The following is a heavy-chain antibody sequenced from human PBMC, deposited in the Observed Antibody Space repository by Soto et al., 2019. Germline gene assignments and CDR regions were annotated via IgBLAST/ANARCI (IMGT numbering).Heavy chain of an antibody. CDR1: GYTFTSYD. J-gene: IGHJ4*01. CDR2: MSPNSGNT. D-gene: IGHD7-27*01. V-gene: IGHV1-8*01. CDR3: ARGPPNWGFDS. Sequence: QVQLVQSGAEVKKPGASVKVSCKPSGYTFTSYDINWVRQGPGQGLEWMGWMSPNSGNTGYAQKFQGRVTMTRSTSISTAYMELSSLRSEDTAVYYCARGPPNWGFDSWGQGTLVIVSS.